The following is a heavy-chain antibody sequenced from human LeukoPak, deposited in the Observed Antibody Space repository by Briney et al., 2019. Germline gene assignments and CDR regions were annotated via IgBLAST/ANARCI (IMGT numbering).Heavy chain of an antibody. CDR1: GGSISSYY. J-gene: IGHJ4*02. D-gene: IGHD5-18*01. CDR2: IYYSGIT. Sequence: PSETLSLTCTVSGGSISSYYWSWIRQSPGKGLEWIGYIYYSGITNYNPSLKSRVTISVDTSKNQFSLKLSSVTAADTAVYYCAGSGYSYGHFDYWGQGTLVTVSS. CDR3: AGSGYSYGHFDY. V-gene: IGHV4-59*01.